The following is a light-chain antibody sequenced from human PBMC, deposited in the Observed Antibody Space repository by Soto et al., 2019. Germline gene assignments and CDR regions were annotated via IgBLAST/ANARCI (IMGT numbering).Light chain of an antibody. CDR2: DAS. CDR3: QQYPKLRT. Sequence: DIQMTQSPSSLSASVGDRVTITCQASQDISHYLNWYQQKPGKAPKLLIYDASNLQTGVPSRFSASGSGTNFTFTISSLPHEDSAKLYFQQYPKLRTFGQGTKVEIK. CDR1: QDISHY. J-gene: IGKJ1*01. V-gene: IGKV1-33*01.